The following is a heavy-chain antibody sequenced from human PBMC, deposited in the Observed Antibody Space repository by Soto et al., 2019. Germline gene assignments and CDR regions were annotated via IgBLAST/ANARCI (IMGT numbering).Heavy chain of an antibody. CDR3: ARDPGVGLSARWFDP. CDR1: GGSVNNGNYY. CDR2: IYYSGST. D-gene: IGHD2-8*01. J-gene: IGHJ5*02. V-gene: IGHV4-61*01. Sequence: QVQLQESGPGLVKPSETLTLTCTVSGGSVNNGNYYWSWIRQPPGKGLEWIGHIYYSGSTNYNPSLKSRVILSLDTSKKQFSLKLSSVTAADTAVYFCARDPGVGLSARWFDPWGQGALVTVSS.